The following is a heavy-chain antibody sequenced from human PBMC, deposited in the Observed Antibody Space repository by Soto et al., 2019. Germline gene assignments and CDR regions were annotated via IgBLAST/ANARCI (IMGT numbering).Heavy chain of an antibody. D-gene: IGHD2-2*01. CDR2: ISYDGSNK. J-gene: IGHJ6*02. CDR1: GFTFSSYA. Sequence: GSLRLSCAASGFTFSSYAMHWVRQAPGKGLEWVAVISYDGSNKYYADSVKGRFTISRDNSKNTLYLQMNSLRAEDTAVYYCAKVKRAYCSSTSCNYGMDVWGQGTTVTVSS. CDR3: AKVKRAYCSSTSCNYGMDV. V-gene: IGHV3-30-3*01.